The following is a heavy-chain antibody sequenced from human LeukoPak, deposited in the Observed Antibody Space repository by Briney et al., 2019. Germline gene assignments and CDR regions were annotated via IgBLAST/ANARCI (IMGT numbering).Heavy chain of an antibody. CDR3: ARDPGRGGAAAMDY. Sequence: GGSLRLSCAASGFSFSNYGIHWVRQAPGKGMEWVAVISYDGSNKYYADSVKGRFTISRDNSKNTLYLQMNSLRAEDTAVYYCARDPGRGGAAAMDYWGQGTLVTVSS. V-gene: IGHV3-30*03. D-gene: IGHD6-13*01. CDR2: ISYDGSNK. CDR1: GFSFSNYG. J-gene: IGHJ4*02.